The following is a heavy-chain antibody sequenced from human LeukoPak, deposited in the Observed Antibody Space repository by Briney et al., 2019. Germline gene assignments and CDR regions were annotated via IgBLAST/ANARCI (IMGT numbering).Heavy chain of an antibody. CDR2: ISAYNGNT. J-gene: IGHJ4*02. V-gene: IGHV1-18*01. CDR1: GYTFTSYG. CDR3: ARDTGGWYPDY. Sequence: GASVKVSCKASGYTFTSYGISWVRQAPGQGLEWMGWISAYNGNTNYAQKLQGRVTMTTDTSTSTAHMELRSLRSDDTAVYYCARDTGGWYPDYWGQGTLVTVSS. D-gene: IGHD6-19*01.